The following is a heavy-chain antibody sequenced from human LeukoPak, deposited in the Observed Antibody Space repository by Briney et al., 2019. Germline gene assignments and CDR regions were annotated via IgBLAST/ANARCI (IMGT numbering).Heavy chain of an antibody. J-gene: IGHJ6*02. CDR3: ARHFSQQLSYDYYGMDV. D-gene: IGHD6-13*01. CDR1: GYSFTSYW. CDR2: IYPGDSDT. V-gene: IGHV5-51*01. Sequence: GESLKISCKGSGYSFTSYWIGWVRQMPGKGLEWMGIIYPGDSDTRNSPSSQGRVTISADKSISTAYLQWSSLKASDTAMYYCARHFSQQLSYDYYGMDVWGQGTTVTVSS.